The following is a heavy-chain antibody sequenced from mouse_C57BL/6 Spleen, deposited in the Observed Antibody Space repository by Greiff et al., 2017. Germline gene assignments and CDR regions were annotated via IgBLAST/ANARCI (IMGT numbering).Heavy chain of an antibody. Sequence: QVQLKESGAELVRPGASVTLSCKASGYTFTDYEMHWVKQTPVHGLEWIGAIDPETGGTAYNQKFKGKAILTADKSSSTAYMELRSLTSEDSAVYYCTRKTTGDYWGQGTTLTVSS. CDR3: TRKTTGDY. V-gene: IGHV1-15*01. CDR1: GYTFTDYE. D-gene: IGHD1-1*01. CDR2: IDPETGGT. J-gene: IGHJ2*01.